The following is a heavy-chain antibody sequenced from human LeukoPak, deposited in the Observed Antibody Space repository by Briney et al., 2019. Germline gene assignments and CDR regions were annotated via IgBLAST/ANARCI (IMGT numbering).Heavy chain of an antibody. D-gene: IGHD3-22*01. CDR3: ASGYCYDSSGYYDPGYYFDY. CDR1: GGTFSSYA. V-gene: IGHV1-69*04. J-gene: IGHJ4*02. CDR2: IIPILGIA. Sequence: GASVKVSCKASGGTFSSYAISWVRQAPGQGLEWMGRIIPILGIANYAQKFQGRVTITADKSTSTAYMELSSLRSEDTAVYYCASGYCYDSSGYYDPGYYFDYWGQGTLVTVSS.